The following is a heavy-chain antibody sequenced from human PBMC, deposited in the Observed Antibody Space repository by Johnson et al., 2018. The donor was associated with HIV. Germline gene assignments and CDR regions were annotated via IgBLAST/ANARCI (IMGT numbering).Heavy chain of an antibody. J-gene: IGHJ3*02. CDR2: IYSDGSST. Sequence: EVQLVESGGGLIQPGGSLRLSCAASGFTVSSNYMSWVRQAPGKGLEWVSVIYSDGSSTNYADSVKGRFTISRDNAKNTLYLEMNSLRAEDTAVFYCARDAKVGYGDAFDIWGHGTMVTVSS. V-gene: IGHV3-53*01. D-gene: IGHD5-12*01. CDR3: ARDAKVGYGDAFDI. CDR1: GFTVSSNY.